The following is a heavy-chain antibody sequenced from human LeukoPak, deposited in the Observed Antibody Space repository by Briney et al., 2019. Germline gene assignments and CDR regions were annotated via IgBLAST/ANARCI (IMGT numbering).Heavy chain of an antibody. CDR2: ISDSGDRT. J-gene: IGHJ4*02. CDR3: TTDGPALSAMI. D-gene: IGHD3-16*01. CDR1: GFTFTSHF. Sequence: GGSLRLSCAASGFTFTSHFMSWFRQAPGKGLEWIAAISDSGDRTVSVDSVKGRFTISRDNFNNILYLQLNSLQTEDTAVYYCTTDGPALSAMIWGQGTLVTVSS. V-gene: IGHV3-23*01.